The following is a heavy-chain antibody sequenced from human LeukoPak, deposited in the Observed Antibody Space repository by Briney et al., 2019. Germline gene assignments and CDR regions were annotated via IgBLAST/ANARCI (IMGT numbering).Heavy chain of an antibody. V-gene: IGHV4-59*08. CDR3: ARHGGPLVYDSSGYYSDY. CDR1: GGSISSYY. Sequence: SETLSLTCTVSGGSISSYYWSWIWQPPGKGLEWIGYIYYSGSTNYNPSLKSRVTISVDTSKNQFSLKLSSVTAADTAVYYCARHGGPLVYDSSGYYSDYWGQGTLVTVSS. CDR2: IYYSGST. J-gene: IGHJ4*02. D-gene: IGHD3-22*01.